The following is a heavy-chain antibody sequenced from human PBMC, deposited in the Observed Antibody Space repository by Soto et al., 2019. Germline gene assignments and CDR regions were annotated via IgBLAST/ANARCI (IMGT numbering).Heavy chain of an antibody. Sequence: EVQLVESGGGLVQPGRSLRLSCAASGFTFDDYAMHWVRQAPGKGLEWVSGISWNSGSIGYADSVKGRFTIYRDNAKNSLYLQMNSLRAEDTALYYCAKDFNWNYNYYYYMDVWGKGTTVTVSS. V-gene: IGHV3-9*01. CDR2: ISWNSGSI. D-gene: IGHD1-20*01. J-gene: IGHJ6*03. CDR3: AKDFNWNYNYYYYMDV. CDR1: GFTFDDYA.